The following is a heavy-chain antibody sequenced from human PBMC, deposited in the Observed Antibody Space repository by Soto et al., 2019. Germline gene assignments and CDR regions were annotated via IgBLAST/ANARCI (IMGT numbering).Heavy chain of an antibody. V-gene: IGHV3-30*18. CDR1: GFTFSSYG. J-gene: IGHJ4*02. CDR2: ISYDGSNK. Sequence: PGGSLRLSCAASGFTFSSYGMHWVRQAPGKGLEWVAVISYDGSNKYYADSVKGRFTISRDNSKNTLYLQMNSLRAEDTAVYYCAKDDLLTAYCGGDCPVNFDYWGQGTLVTVSS. CDR3: AKDDLLTAYCGGDCPVNFDY. D-gene: IGHD2-21*02.